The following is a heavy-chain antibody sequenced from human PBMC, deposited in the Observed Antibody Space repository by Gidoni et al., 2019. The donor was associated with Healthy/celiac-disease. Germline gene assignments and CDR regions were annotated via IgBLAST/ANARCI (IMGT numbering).Heavy chain of an antibody. CDR1: GFTFSSYS. J-gene: IGHJ6*03. CDR3: ARGLAYCGGDCYSGAYYYYYYMDV. CDR2: ISSSSSTI. D-gene: IGHD2-21*01. Sequence: EVQLVESGGGLVQPGGSLRLSCAASGFTFSSYSMNWVRQAPGKGLEWVSYISSSSSTIYYADSVKGRFTISRDNAKNSLYLQMNSLRDEDTAVYYCARGLAYCGGDCYSGAYYYYYYMDVWGKGTTVTVSS. V-gene: IGHV3-48*02.